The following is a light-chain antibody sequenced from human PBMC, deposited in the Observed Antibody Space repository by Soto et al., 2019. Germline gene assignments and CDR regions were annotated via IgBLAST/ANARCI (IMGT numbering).Light chain of an antibody. Sequence: IQLTQSPSSLSVSVGDRVTITCRASQGISSYLAWYQQKPGKAPKLLIYAASTLQSGVPSRFSGSRSGTEFTLTISSLQPEDFATYYCQQLNSYPITFGQGTRLEIK. CDR1: QGISSY. CDR3: QQLNSYPIT. V-gene: IGKV1-9*01. J-gene: IGKJ5*01. CDR2: AAS.